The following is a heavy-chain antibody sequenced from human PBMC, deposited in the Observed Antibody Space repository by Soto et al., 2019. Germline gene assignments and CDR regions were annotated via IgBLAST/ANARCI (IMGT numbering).Heavy chain of an antibody. CDR1: GFTFSSYA. CDR3: ARLNPIAAAFDY. Sequence: EVQLVESGGGLVQPGGSLRLSCAASGFTFSSYAMHWVRQAPGKGLEYVSAISSNGGSTYYANSVKGRFTISRDNSKNTLYLQMGGLRAEDMAVYYCARLNPIAAAFDYWGQGTLVTVSS. J-gene: IGHJ4*02. CDR2: ISSNGGST. V-gene: IGHV3-64*01. D-gene: IGHD6-13*01.